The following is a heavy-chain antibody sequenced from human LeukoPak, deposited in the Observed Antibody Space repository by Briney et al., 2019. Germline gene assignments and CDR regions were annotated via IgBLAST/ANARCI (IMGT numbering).Heavy chain of an antibody. V-gene: IGHV3-23*01. CDR1: GFTFSSYA. Sequence: GGSLRLSCEASGFTFSSYAMSWVRQAPGKGLEWVSGISGSGGSTYYADSVKGRFTISRDNSKNTLCLQMNSLRAEDTAVYYCAKSYDYIWGSYRFNWFDRWGQGTLVTVSS. J-gene: IGHJ5*02. CDR2: ISGSGGST. D-gene: IGHD3-16*02. CDR3: AKSYDYIWGSYRFNWFDR.